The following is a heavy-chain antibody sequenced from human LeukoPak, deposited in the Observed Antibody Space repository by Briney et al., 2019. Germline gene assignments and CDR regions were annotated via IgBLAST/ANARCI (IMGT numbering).Heavy chain of an antibody. CDR2: ICGSGGDT. J-gene: IGHJ4*02. D-gene: IGHD2-15*01. V-gene: IGHV3-23*01. CDR1: GISFSNYA. CDR3: VRGRTASCYSPSDY. Sequence: XGSLRLSCAASGISFSNYAMTWVRQAPGKGLEWVSTICGSGGDTHYADSVKGRFAISRDTSKYTLQLQMNSLRAEDAAVYYCVRGRTASCYSPSDYWGQGILVAVSS.